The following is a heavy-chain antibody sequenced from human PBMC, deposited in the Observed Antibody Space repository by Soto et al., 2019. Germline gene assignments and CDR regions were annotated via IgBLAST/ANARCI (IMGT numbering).Heavy chain of an antibody. J-gene: IGHJ4*02. CDR3: ARDFAYFDS. CDR1: GGSFKSGSYS. D-gene: IGHD3-3*01. Sequence: LSLTCTVSGGSFKSGSYSWSWIRQPPGKGLEWIGNVYHTGRTSYNPSLKSRVSISMDTSKNQFSLNLDSVTAADTAVYFCARDFAYFDSWGQGTLVTVSS. V-gene: IGHV4-61*01. CDR2: VYHTGRT.